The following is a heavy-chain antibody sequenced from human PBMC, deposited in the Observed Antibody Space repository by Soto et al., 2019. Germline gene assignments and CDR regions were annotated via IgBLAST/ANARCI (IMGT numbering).Heavy chain of an antibody. CDR3: TTGSTTRSYYYYGMDV. CDR2: IKSKTDGGTT. CDR1: GFTFSNAW. V-gene: IGHV3-15*01. D-gene: IGHD4-17*01. Sequence: GSLRLSCAASGFTFSNAWMSWVRQAPGKGLEWVGRIKSKTDGGTTDYAAPVKGRFTISRDDSKNTLYLQMNSLKTEDTAVYYCTTGSTTRSYYYYGMDVWGQGTTVTVSS. J-gene: IGHJ6*02.